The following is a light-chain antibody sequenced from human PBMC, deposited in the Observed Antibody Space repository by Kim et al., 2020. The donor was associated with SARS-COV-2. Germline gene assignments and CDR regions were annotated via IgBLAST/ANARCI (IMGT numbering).Light chain of an antibody. J-gene: IGLJ3*02. CDR2: SNN. CDR1: STNIGPNND. Sequence: QRVTISRTGCSTNIGPNNDLHCYHYLPGTVPKLLSYSNNNRPSGVPDRFSGSKSGTSASLAITGLQAEDEADYYCQSYDSSLSGWVFGGGTQLTVL. V-gene: IGLV1-40*01. CDR3: QSYDSSLSGWV.